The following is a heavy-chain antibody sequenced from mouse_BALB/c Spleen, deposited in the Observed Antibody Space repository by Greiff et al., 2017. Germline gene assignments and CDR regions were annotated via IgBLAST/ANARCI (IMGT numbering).Heavy chain of an antibody. J-gene: IGHJ3*01. D-gene: IGHD2-4*01. CDR1: GFNIKDYY. CDR2: IDPENGNT. Sequence: VQLQQSGAELVRPGALVKLSCKASGFNIKDYYMHWVKQRPEQGLEWIGWIDPENGNTIYDPKFQGKASITADTSSNTAYLQLSSLTSEDTAVYYCTREGLRWFAYWGQGTLVTVSA. V-gene: IGHV14-1*02. CDR3: TREGLRWFAY.